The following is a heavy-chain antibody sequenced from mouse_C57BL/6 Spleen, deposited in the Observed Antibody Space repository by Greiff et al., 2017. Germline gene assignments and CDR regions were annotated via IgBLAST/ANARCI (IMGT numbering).Heavy chain of an antibody. V-gene: IGHV1-19*01. J-gene: IGHJ4*01. Sequence: VQLKESGPVLVKPGASVKMSCKASGYTFTDYYMNWVKQSHGKSLEWIGVINPYNGGTSYNQKFKGKATLTVDKSSSTAYMELNSLTSEDSAVYYCARRGGYSSMDYWGQGTSVTVSS. D-gene: IGHD2-3*01. CDR3: ARRGGYSSMDY. CDR1: GYTFTDYY. CDR2: INPYNGGT.